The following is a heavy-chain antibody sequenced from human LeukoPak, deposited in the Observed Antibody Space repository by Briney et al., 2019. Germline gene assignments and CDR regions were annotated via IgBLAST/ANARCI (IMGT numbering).Heavy chain of an antibody. D-gene: IGHD3-10*01. CDR2: INHSGST. V-gene: IGHV4-34*01. J-gene: IGHJ5*02. CDR1: GGSFSGYY. Sequence: SETLSLTCAVYGGSFSGYYWSWIRQPPGKGQEWIGEINHSGSTNYNPSLKSRVTISVDTSKNQFSLKLSSVTAADTAVYYCASGALWFGELLSWFDPWGQGTLVTVSS. CDR3: ASGALWFGELLSWFDP.